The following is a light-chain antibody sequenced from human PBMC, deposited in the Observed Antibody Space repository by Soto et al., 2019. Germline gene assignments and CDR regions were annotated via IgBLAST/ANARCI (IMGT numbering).Light chain of an antibody. V-gene: IGKV2D-29*01. Sequence: DMVLTQSPLSLPAAPGDPASSACKSSQSLLHSDGKTYLYWYLQKPGQPPQLLIYEVSNRFSGVPDRFSGSGSGTDFTLKISRVEAEDVGVYYCMQSIQLPLNFGQGTRREIK. CDR2: EVS. J-gene: IGKJ5*01. CDR1: QSLLHSDGKTY. CDR3: MQSIQLPLN.